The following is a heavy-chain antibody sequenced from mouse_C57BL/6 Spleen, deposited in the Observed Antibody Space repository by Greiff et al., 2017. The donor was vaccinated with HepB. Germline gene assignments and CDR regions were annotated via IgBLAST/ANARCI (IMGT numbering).Heavy chain of an antibody. D-gene: IGHD3-3*01. Sequence: QVQLQQSGAELARPGASVKLSCKASGYTFTSYGISWVKQRTGQGLEWIGEIYPRSGNTYYNEKFKGKATLTADKSSSTAYMELRSLTSEDSAVDFCAREGTFSYYFDYWGQGTTLTVSS. CDR3: AREGTFSYYFDY. CDR2: IYPRSGNT. CDR1: GYTFTSYG. V-gene: IGHV1-81*01. J-gene: IGHJ2*01.